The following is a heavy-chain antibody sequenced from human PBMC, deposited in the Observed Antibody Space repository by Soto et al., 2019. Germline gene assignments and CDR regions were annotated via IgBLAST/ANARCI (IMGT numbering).Heavy chain of an antibody. CDR1: GGSFSGYY. D-gene: IGHD3-22*01. CDR3: ARGTHYDSSGPTNFDI. V-gene: IGHV4-34*01. CDR2: INHSGST. Sequence: SETLSLTCAVYGGSFSGYYWSWIRQPPGKGLEWIGEINHSGSTNYNPSLKSRVTISVDTSKNQFSLKLSSVTAADTAVYYCARGTHYDSSGPTNFDIWGQGTMVTVSS. J-gene: IGHJ3*02.